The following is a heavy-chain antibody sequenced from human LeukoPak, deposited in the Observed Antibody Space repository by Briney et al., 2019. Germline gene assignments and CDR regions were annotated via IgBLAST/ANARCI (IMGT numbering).Heavy chain of an antibody. CDR2: IYYSGST. CDR3: AREAYDSSGYYYYYGMDV. J-gene: IGHJ6*02. V-gene: IGHV4-61*01. CDR1: GASVSSGSYY. Sequence: SETLSLTCTVSGASVSSGSYYWSWIRQPPGKGLEWIGYIYYSGSTNYNPSLKSRVTISVDTSKNQFSLKLSSVTAADTAVYYCAREAYDSSGYYYYYGMDVWGQGTTVTVSS. D-gene: IGHD3-22*01.